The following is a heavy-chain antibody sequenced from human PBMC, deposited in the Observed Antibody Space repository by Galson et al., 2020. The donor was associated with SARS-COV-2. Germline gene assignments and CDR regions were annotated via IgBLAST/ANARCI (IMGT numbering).Heavy chain of an antibody. Sequence: GGSLRLSCAASGFTFSSYRMHWVRQAPGKGLEWVAIISYAELNKDFADSVKGRFTISRDNSKNTLYLQMNSLRAEDTAVYYCAKDRGSYAGVIFDYYYGMDVWGQGTTVTVSS. CDR3: AKDRGSYAGVIFDYYYGMDV. CDR2: ISYAELNK. CDR1: GFTFSSYR. V-gene: IGHV3-30*18. J-gene: IGHJ6*02. D-gene: IGHD1-26*01.